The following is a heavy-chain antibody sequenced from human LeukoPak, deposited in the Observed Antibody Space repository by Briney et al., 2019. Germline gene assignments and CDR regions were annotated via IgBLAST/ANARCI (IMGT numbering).Heavy chain of an antibody. CDR3: ARDPSLWEQRGYFDY. J-gene: IGHJ4*02. CDR1: GYTFTSYG. Sequence: GASVKVSCKASGYTFTSYGISSVRQAPGQGLEWMGWISAYNGNTNYAQKLQGRVTMTTDTSTSTAYMELRSLRSDDTAVYYCARDPSLWEQRGYFDYWGQGTLVTVSS. D-gene: IGHD1-26*01. CDR2: ISAYNGNT. V-gene: IGHV1-18*01.